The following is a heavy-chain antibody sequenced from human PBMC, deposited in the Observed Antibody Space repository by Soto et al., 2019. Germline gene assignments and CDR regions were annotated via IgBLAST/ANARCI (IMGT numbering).Heavy chain of an antibody. D-gene: IGHD1-26*01. CDR3: ARGAYYFYMDV. Sequence: QVQLQESGPGLVKPSETLSLTCAVSGGSISISNWWSWVRQTPGKGLEWIGQIHHSGSTNYSPSLTSRVTISVDKSKNQFSLKMNSVTAAHTAVYYCARGAYYFYMDVWGKGTTVTVSS. J-gene: IGHJ6*03. CDR1: GGSISISNW. CDR2: IHHSGST. V-gene: IGHV4-4*02.